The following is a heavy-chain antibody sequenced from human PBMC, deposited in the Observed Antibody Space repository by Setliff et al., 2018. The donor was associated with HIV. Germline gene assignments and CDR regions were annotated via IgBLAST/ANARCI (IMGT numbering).Heavy chain of an antibody. CDR3: ARLRVLQLLEWSNNYHYGLDV. CDR1: GFTFINYA. Sequence: ASVKVSCKASGFTFINYAIHWVRQAPGQRLEWLGWINAGNDNPKYSQKFQGRVTITRDTPASTVYMELSSLRSEDTAVYYCARLRVLQLLEWSNNYHYGLDVWGQGTTVTVSS. V-gene: IGHV1-3*01. CDR2: INAGNDNP. D-gene: IGHD3-3*01. J-gene: IGHJ6*02.